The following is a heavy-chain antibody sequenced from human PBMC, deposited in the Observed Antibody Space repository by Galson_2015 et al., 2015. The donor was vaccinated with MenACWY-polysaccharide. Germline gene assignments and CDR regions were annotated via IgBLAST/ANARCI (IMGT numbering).Heavy chain of an antibody. CDR1: GFSISSSA. Sequence: SLRLSCAASGFSISSSAVNWVRRAPGKGLEWVAVISGSGTDIRYRDSVKGRFTISRDTSESTVYLQMNSLRAEDTAKYYCVKSSQRGAAAFGSFDHSSHGSRVSVSS. CDR2: ISGSGTDI. CDR3: VKSSQRGAAAFGSFDH. V-gene: IGHV3-23*01. D-gene: IGHD6-13*01. J-gene: IGHJ4*01.